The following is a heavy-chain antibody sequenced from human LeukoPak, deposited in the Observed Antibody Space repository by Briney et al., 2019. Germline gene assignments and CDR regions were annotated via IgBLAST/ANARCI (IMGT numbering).Heavy chain of an antibody. CDR3: ARGPGLAAAGNCFDY. CDR2: ISGSGGST. J-gene: IGHJ4*02. CDR1: GFTFSSYA. V-gene: IGHV3-23*01. D-gene: IGHD6-13*01. Sequence: GGSLRLSCAASGFTFSSYAMSWVRQAPGKGLEWVSAISGSGGSTYYADSVKGRFTISRDNSKNTLYLQMNSLRAEDTAVYYCARGPGLAAAGNCFDYWGQGTLVTVSS.